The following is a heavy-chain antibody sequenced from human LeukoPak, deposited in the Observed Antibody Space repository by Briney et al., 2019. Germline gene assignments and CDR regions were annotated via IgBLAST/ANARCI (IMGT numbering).Heavy chain of an antibody. CDR1: GGTFSSYA. V-gene: IGHV1-69*13. J-gene: IGHJ6*02. CDR3: ARDCPGSFSRCMDV. CDR2: IIPIFGTA. D-gene: IGHD2-15*01. Sequence: SVKVSCKASGGTFSSYAISWVRQAPGQGLEGRGGIIPIFGTANYAQQFQGRVTITADESTSTAYMELSSLRSEDTAVYYCARDCPGSFSRCMDVWGQGTTVTVSS.